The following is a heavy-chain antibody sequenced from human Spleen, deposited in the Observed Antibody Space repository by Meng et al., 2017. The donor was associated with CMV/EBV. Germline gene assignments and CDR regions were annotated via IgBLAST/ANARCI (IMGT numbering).Heavy chain of an antibody. CDR2: ISGSGGST. V-gene: IGHV3-23*01. Sequence: GASLKISCAASGFTFSSYAMSWVRQAPGKGLEWVSAISGSGGSTYYADSVKGRLTISRDNSKNTLYLQMNSLRAEDTAVYYCAKDLGYQLLPYYYYYGMDVWGQGTTVTVSS. J-gene: IGHJ6*02. CDR1: GFTFSSYA. CDR3: AKDLGYQLLPYYYYYGMDV. D-gene: IGHD2-2*01.